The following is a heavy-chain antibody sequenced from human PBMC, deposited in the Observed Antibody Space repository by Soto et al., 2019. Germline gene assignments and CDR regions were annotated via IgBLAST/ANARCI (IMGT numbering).Heavy chain of an antibody. D-gene: IGHD6-13*01. CDR3: ARGSFRTYSSSWYS. CDR2: MNPNSGNT. J-gene: IGHJ5*02. CDR1: GYTFTSYD. V-gene: IGHV1-8*01. Sequence: PSVKVSCKASGYTFTSYDINWVRQATGQGLEWMGWMNPNSGNTGYAQKFQGRVTMTRNTSISTAYMELSSLRSEDTAVYYCARGSFRTYSSSWYSWGQGTLVTVSS.